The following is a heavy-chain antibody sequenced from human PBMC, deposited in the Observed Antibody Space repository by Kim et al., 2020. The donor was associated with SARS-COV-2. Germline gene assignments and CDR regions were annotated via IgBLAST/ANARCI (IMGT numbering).Heavy chain of an antibody. Sequence: YYADAVKGRFTISRDNSKNTLYLQMNSLRAEDTAVYYCARAGIAAAAQDYWGQGTLVTVSS. V-gene: IGHV3-23*03. CDR3: ARAGIAAAAQDY. D-gene: IGHD6-13*01. J-gene: IGHJ4*02.